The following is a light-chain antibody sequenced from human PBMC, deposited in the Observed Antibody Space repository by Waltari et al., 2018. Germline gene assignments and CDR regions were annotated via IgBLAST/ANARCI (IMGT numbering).Light chain of an antibody. CDR2: AVS. CDR3: SSYAGSNGMV. J-gene: IGLJ3*02. CDR1: NTDIGAYTY. V-gene: IGLV2-8*01. Sequence: QSALTQPLSASGPPGPSVTLSCTGPNTDIGAYTYVSWYQQYPGKAPRGVIYAVSQRPPGVPGRFSGSKSGNTASLTVSGLQAEDEAEYHCSSYAGSNGMVFGGGTKVTVL.